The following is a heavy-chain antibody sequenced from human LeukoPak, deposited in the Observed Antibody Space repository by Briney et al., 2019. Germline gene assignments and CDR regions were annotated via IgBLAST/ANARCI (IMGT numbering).Heavy chain of an antibody. V-gene: IGHV1-46*03. Sequence: ASVKVSCKASGYTFTSYYMHWVRQAPGQGLEWMGIINPSGGSTSYAQKFQGRVTMTRDTSTRTVYMELSSLRSEDTAVYYCARVRRYCTNGVCCLHYFDYWGQGTLVTVSS. CDR2: INPSGGST. CDR1: GYTFTSYY. D-gene: IGHD2-8*01. J-gene: IGHJ4*02. CDR3: ARVRRYCTNGVCCLHYFDY.